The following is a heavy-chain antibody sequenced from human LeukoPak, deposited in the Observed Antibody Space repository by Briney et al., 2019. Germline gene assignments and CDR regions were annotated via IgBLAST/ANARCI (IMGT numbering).Heavy chain of an antibody. Sequence: PSETLSLTCTVSGGSINSRSYYWGWIRQPPGKGLEWIGSVYYGGTTHYNPSLKSRVTISEDTSKNQFSLKLSSVTAADTAVYYCARRATTVTTGYYYYYMDVWGKGTTVTVSS. CDR3: ARRATTVTTGYYYYYMDV. D-gene: IGHD4-17*01. CDR2: VYYGGTT. J-gene: IGHJ6*03. V-gene: IGHV4-39*01. CDR1: GGSINSRSYY.